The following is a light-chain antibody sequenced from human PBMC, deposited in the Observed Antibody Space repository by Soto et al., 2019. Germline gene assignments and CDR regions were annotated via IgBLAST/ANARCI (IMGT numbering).Light chain of an antibody. J-gene: IGLJ1*01. V-gene: IGLV2-8*01. CDR2: EVS. CDR1: SSDVGGYKY. Sequence: QSALTQPPSASGSPGQSGTISFTGTSSDVGGYKYVSWYQQHPGKVPKLMIYEVSKRPSGVPDRFSGSKSGNTASLTVSGLQAEDEADYYCSSYAGSNTDYVFGTGTKLTVL. CDR3: SSYAGSNTDYV.